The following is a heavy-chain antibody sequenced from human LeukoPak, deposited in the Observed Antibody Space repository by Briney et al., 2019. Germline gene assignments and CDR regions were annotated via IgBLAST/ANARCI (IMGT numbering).Heavy chain of an antibody. Sequence: SETLSLTCAVYGGSFSGYYWSWIRQPPGKGLEWIGETNHSGSTNYNPSLKSRVTISVDTSKNQFSLKLSSVTAADTAVYYCARRRLFVVVPAAISSGMDVWGQGTTVTVSS. CDR3: ARRRLFVVVPAAISSGMDV. D-gene: IGHD2-2*02. V-gene: IGHV4-34*01. CDR1: GGSFSGYY. J-gene: IGHJ6*02. CDR2: TNHSGST.